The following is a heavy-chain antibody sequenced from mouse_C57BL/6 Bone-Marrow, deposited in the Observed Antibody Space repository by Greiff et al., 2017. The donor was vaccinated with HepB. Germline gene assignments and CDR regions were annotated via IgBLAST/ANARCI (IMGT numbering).Heavy chain of an antibody. J-gene: IGHJ4*01. CDR2: INPNNGGT. CDR3: ARKVATLYAMDY. D-gene: IGHD1-1*02. CDR1: GYTFTDYN. Sequence: EVQLQQSGPELVKPGASVKIPCKASGYTFTDYNMDWVKQSHGKSLEWIGDINPNNGGTIYNQKFKGKATLTVDKSSSTAYMELRSLTSEDTAVYYCARKVATLYAMDYWGQGTSVTVSS. V-gene: IGHV1-18*01.